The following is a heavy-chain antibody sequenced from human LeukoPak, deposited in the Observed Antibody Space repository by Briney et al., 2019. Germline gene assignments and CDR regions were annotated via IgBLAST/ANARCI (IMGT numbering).Heavy chain of an antibody. CDR3: ARGPSITMVRGGQWYYYMDV. CDR2: INPSGGST. J-gene: IGHJ6*03. V-gene: IGHV1-46*01. CDR1: GYTFTSYG. D-gene: IGHD3-10*01. Sequence: ASVKVSCKASGYTFTSYGISWVRQAPGQGLEWMGIINPSGGSTNYAQKFQGRVTMTRDTSTNTVYMELSSLRSEDTAAYYCARGPSITMVRGGQWYYYMDVWGKGTTVTISS.